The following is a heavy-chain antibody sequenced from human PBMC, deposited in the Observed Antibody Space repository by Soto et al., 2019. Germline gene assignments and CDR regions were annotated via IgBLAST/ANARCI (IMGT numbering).Heavy chain of an antibody. CDR3: ARNKGELQHDY. CDR1: GGSISSSSYY. Sequence: SETLSLTCTVSGGSISSSSYYWGWIRQPPGKGLEWIGSIYYSGSTYYNPSLKSRVTISVDTSKNQFSLKLSSVTAADTAVYYCARNKGELQHDYWGQGSLVTVSS. V-gene: IGHV4-39*01. J-gene: IGHJ4*02. D-gene: IGHD1-26*01. CDR2: IYYSGST.